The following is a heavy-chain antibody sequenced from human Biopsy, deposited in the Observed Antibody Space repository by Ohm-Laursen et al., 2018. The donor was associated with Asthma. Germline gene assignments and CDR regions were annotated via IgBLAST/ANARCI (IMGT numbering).Heavy chain of an antibody. J-gene: IGHJ6*02. CDR3: ARAVDYSHYYGIDV. V-gene: IGHV1-18*01. D-gene: IGHD3-10*01. CDR1: GYTVNSAG. CDR2: ISVYNGNT. Sequence: GPSEKPSRQVSGYTVNSAGITSARHPPGQGLEWKGCISVYNGNTKVAQKLQDRVTMITDTSTSTAYMELRSLRSDDTAVYFCARAVDYSHYYGIDVWGQGTTVTVS.